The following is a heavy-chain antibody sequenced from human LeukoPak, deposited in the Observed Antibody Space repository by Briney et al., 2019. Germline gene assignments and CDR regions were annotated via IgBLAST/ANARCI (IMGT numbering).Heavy chain of an antibody. J-gene: IGHJ4*02. CDR1: GYTLTELS. CDR2: FDPEDGET. V-gene: IGHV1-24*01. D-gene: IGHD4-23*01. Sequence: ASVKVSCKVSGYTLTELSMHWVRQAPGKGLEWMGGFDPEDGETNYAQKFQGRVTMTEDTSTDTAYMELSSLRSEDTAVYYCAIMWRGRTVVTPLYYFDYWGQGTLVTVSS. CDR3: AIMWRGRTVVTPLYYFDY.